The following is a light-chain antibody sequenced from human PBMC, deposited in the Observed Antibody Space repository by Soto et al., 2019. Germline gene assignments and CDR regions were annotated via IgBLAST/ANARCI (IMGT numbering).Light chain of an antibody. CDR1: QSISSW. J-gene: IGKJ1*01. CDR3: QQYNSYST. V-gene: IGKV1-5*01. CDR2: DAS. Sequence: DIQMTQSPSTLCASVGDRVTSTCRASQSISSWLAWYQQKPGKAPKLLIYDASSLESGVPSRFSGSGSGTEFTLTISSLQPDDFATYYCQQYNSYSTFGQGTKVDNK.